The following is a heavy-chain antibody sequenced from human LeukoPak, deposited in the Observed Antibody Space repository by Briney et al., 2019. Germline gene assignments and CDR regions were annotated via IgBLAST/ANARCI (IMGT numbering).Heavy chain of an antibody. Sequence: SGGSLRLSCAASGFTFSSYDMHWVRQAPGKGLEWVAFIRFDGSDKYYADSVKGRFTISRDNSKNTLYLQMNSLRAEDMAFYYCAKTGRGSSRLNYFDYWGRGTLVTVSS. V-gene: IGHV3-30*02. J-gene: IGHJ4*02. D-gene: IGHD2/OR15-2a*01. CDR2: IRFDGSDK. CDR3: AKTGRGSSRLNYFDY. CDR1: GFTFSSYD.